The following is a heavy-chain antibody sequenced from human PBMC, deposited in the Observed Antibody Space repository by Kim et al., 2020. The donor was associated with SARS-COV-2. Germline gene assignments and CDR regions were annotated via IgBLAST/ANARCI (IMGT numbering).Heavy chain of an antibody. V-gene: IGHV5-51*01. CDR2: T. D-gene: IGHD6-25*01. CDR3: ARKGSSGAFDY. J-gene: IGHJ4*02. Sequence: TRYSPSFQGQVTISADKSISTAYLQWSSLKASDTAMYYCARKGSSGAFDYWGQGTLVTVSS.